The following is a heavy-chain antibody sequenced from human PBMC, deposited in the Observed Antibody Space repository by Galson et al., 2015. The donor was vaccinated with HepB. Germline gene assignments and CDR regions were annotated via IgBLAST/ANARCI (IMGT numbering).Heavy chain of an antibody. D-gene: IGHD3-10*01. V-gene: IGHV3-64D*06. CDR3: VTQRRGAVY. J-gene: IGHJ1*01. CDR2: MTLGGGST. CDR1: GFTITTNG. Sequence: SLRLSCAASGFTITTNGMHWVRQAPGKGLQYVAGMTLGGGSTFYADSVTGRFTISRDTSKNTVYIQMSSLRVEDTAVYYCVTQRRGAVYWSQGSLITVSS.